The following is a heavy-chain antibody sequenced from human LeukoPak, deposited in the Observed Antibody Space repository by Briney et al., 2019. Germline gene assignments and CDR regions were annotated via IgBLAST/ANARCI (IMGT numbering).Heavy chain of an antibody. CDR2: INHSGST. CDR3: ARGELLYYYYYYMDV. V-gene: IGHV4-38-2*02. D-gene: IGHD1-26*01. Sequence: PSETLSLTCTVSGYSISSGYYWGWIRQPPGKGLEWIGEINHSGSTNYNPSLKSRVTISVDTSKNQFSLKLSSVTAADTAVYYCARGELLYYYYYYMDVWGKGTTVTVSS. J-gene: IGHJ6*03. CDR1: GYSISSGYY.